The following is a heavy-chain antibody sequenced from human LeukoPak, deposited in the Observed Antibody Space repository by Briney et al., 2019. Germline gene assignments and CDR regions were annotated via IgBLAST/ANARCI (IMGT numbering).Heavy chain of an antibody. Sequence: SVKVSCKASGFTFTSSAMQWVRQARGQRLEWIGWIVVGNGNTNYAQKLQGRVTMTTDTSTSTAYMELRSLRSDDTAVYYCARHWGGAFGDAFDIWGQGTMVTVSS. CDR1: GFTFTSSA. D-gene: IGHD3-10*01. V-gene: IGHV1-58*02. CDR3: ARHWGGAFGDAFDI. CDR2: IVVGNGNT. J-gene: IGHJ3*02.